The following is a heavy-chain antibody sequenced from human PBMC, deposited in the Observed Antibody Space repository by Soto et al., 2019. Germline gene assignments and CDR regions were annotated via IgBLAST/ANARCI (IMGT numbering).Heavy chain of an antibody. Sequence: QMQLVESGGGVVQPGRSLRLSCAASGFTFGAYTMHWVRQAPGKGLEWVAVITYDGSSESYTDPVKGRFTVSRDNSKSTMYLQMNSLRAEDTAVYYCASDGYCGRSDGFDVWGQGTMVTVSS. D-gene: IGHD1-26*01. CDR2: ITYDGSSE. CDR1: GFTFGAYT. CDR3: ASDGYCGRSDGFDV. V-gene: IGHV3-30*14. J-gene: IGHJ3*01.